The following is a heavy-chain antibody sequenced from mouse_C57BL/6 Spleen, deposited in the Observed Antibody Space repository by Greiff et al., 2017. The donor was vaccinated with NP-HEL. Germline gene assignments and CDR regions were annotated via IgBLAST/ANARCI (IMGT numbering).Heavy chain of an antibody. J-gene: IGHJ2*01. CDR2: ISSGGSYT. CDR3: ARRGIKTALDY. CDR1: GFTFSSYG. V-gene: IGHV5-6*02. Sequence: EVKLMESGGDLVKPGGSLKLSCAASGFTFSSYGMSWVRQTPDKRLEWVATISSGGSYTYYPDSVKGRFAISRDNAKNTLYLQMSSLKSEDTAMYYCARRGIKTALDYWGQGTTLTVSS. D-gene: IGHD2-4*01.